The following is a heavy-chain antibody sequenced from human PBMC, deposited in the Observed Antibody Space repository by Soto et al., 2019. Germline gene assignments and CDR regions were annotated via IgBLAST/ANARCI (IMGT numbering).Heavy chain of an antibody. CDR2: IYYSGST. Sequence: SETLSLTCTVSGGSISSGDYYWSWIRQPPGKGLEWIGYIYYSGSTYYNPSLKSRVTISVDTSKNQFSLKLSSVTAADTAVYYCARDKMATSYFDYWGQGTLVTVSS. J-gene: IGHJ4*02. CDR1: GGSISSGDYY. D-gene: IGHD5-12*01. V-gene: IGHV4-30-4*01. CDR3: ARDKMATSYFDY.